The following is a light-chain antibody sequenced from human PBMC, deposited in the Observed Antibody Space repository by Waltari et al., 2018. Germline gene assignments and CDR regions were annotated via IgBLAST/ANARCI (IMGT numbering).Light chain of an antibody. Sequence: QSVLTQPPSASGFLGQSVAIPCTGTSSGLGGYNYVSWYQQHPGKAPKLLFHEVTKPPSGVPDRFSGSKSGNTASLTVSGLQAEDEADYYCTSYAVTKVVFGGGTKLTVL. CDR3: TSYAVTKVV. CDR2: EVT. J-gene: IGLJ2*01. CDR1: SSGLGGYNY. V-gene: IGLV2-8*01.